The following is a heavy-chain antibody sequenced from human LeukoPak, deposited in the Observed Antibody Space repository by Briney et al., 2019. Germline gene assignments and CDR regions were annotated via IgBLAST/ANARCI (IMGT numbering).Heavy chain of an antibody. V-gene: IGHV4-59*01. D-gene: IGHD4-23*01. J-gene: IGHJ4*02. Sequence: SETLSLTCTVSGGPIRTYQWSWIRQPPGKGLEWSGNIHYSGSANYNPSLKSRVIISVDTSKNQFSLKLSPVTAADTALYYCARVGVDGSGNILKYFFDYWGQGTLVTVSS. CDR3: ARVGVDGSGNILKYFFDY. CDR2: IHYSGSA. CDR1: GGPIRTYQ.